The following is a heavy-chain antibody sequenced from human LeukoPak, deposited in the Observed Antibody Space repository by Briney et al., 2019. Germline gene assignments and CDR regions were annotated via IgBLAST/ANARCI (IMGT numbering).Heavy chain of an antibody. CDR1: GGSFISSDY. Sequence: PSETLSLTCTVSGGSFISSDYWSWIRQPPGKGLEWIGYFYYSGSTNYNPSLKSRVTISVDTSKNQFSLKLSSVTAADTAVYYCARRIAAGLLYYYYMDVWGKGTTVTVSS. CDR3: ARRIAAGLLYYYYMDV. D-gene: IGHD6-13*01. CDR2: FYYSGST. J-gene: IGHJ6*03. V-gene: IGHV4-59*12.